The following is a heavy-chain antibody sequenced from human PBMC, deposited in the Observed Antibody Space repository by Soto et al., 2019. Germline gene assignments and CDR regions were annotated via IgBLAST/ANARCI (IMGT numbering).Heavy chain of an antibody. CDR3: ARMNYYDTSGYPFDY. Sequence: SETLSLTCAVYGGSFSGYYWSWIRQPPGRGLEWIGEINHSGTTNYNPSLKSRVTMSADTSKNQFSLKLNSVTAADTAVYYCARMNYYDTSGYPFDYWGQGMMVTVSS. D-gene: IGHD3-22*01. V-gene: IGHV4-34*01. J-gene: IGHJ4*02. CDR2: INHSGTT. CDR1: GGSFSGYY.